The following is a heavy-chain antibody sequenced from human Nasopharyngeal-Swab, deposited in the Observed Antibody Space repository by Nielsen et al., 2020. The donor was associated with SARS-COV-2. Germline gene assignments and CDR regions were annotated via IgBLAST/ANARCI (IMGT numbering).Heavy chain of an antibody. CDR1: GFTFSSYS. Sequence: GGSLRLSCAASGFTFSSYSMNWVRQAPGKGLEWVSSISSSSSYIYYGDSVKDRFTISRDNAKNSLYLQMNSLRAEDTAVYYCARTDGYTLNNAFDIWGQGTMVTVSS. J-gene: IGHJ3*02. D-gene: IGHD5-24*01. CDR3: ARTDGYTLNNAFDI. V-gene: IGHV3-21*01. CDR2: ISSSSSYI.